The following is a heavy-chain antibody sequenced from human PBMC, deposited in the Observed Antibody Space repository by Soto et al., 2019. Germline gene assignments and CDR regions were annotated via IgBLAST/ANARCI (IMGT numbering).Heavy chain of an antibody. CDR1: GFTFSSYC. CDR3: AKGIVVVPAAIDDAFDI. J-gene: IGHJ3*02. V-gene: IGHV3-30*18. CDR2: ISYDGSNK. D-gene: IGHD2-2*01. Sequence: PGGSLRLSCAASGFTFSSYCMHWVRQAPGKGLEWVVVISYDGSNKYYADSVKGRFTISRDNSKNTLYLQMNSLRAEDTAVYYCAKGIVVVPAAIDDAFDIWGQGTMVTVSS.